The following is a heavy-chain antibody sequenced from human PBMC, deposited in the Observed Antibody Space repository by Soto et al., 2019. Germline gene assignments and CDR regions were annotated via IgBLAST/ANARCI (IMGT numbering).Heavy chain of an antibody. CDR1: GGSISSGGYS. V-gene: IGHV4-30-2*01. J-gene: IGHJ6*02. Sequence: QLQLQESGSGLVKPSQTLSLTCAVSGGSISSGGYSWSWVRQPPGKGLEWIGYIYHSGNTYYNPSPXSXXTISEDRSKNERSLKLTSVTAADTAVYYCARVPDVWGQGTTVTVSS. CDR2: IYHSGNT. CDR3: ARVPDV.